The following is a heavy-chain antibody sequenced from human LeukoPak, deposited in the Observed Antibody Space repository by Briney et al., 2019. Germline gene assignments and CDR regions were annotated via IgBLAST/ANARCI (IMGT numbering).Heavy chain of an antibody. CDR3: ARQYSSSWRYYYYYYMDV. CDR1: GGSISSYY. V-gene: IGHV4-4*09. J-gene: IGHJ6*03. CDR2: IYTSGST. Sequence: SETLSLTCTVSGGSISSYYWSWIRQPPGKGLEWIGYIYTSGSTNYNPSLKSRVIISVDTSKNQFSLKLSSVTAADTAVYYCARQYSSSWRYYYYYYMDVWGKGTTVTVSS. D-gene: IGHD6-13*01.